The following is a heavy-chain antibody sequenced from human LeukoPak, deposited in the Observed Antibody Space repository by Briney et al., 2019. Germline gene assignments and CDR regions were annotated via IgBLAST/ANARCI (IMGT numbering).Heavy chain of an antibody. CDR1: GGSISSGGYY. D-gene: IGHD3-22*01. J-gene: IGHJ3*02. CDR3: ARSYYDSSGYHDAFDI. Sequence: PSQTLSLTCTVSGGSISSGGYYWSWIRQHPGQGLEWIGYIYYSGSTYYNPSLKSRVTISVDTSKNQFSLKLSSVTAADTAVYYCARSYYDSSGYHDAFDIWGQGTMVTVSS. V-gene: IGHV4-31*03. CDR2: IYYSGST.